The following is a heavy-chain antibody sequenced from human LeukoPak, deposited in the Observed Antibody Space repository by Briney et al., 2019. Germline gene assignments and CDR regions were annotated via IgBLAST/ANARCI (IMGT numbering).Heavy chain of an antibody. CDR1: GFTFSSYA. V-gene: IGHV3-23*01. CDR2: ISGSGGST. CDR3: AKQVLGTVTTFLFDY. J-gene: IGHJ4*02. D-gene: IGHD4-17*01. Sequence: GGSLRLSCAASGFTFSSYAMSWVRQAPGKGLEWVSAISGSGGSTYYADSAKGRFTISRDNSKNTLCLQMNSLRAEDTAVYYCAKQVLGTVTTFLFDYWGQGTLVTVSS.